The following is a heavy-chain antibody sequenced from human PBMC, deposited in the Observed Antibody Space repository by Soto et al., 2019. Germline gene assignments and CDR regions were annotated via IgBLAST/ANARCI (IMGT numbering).Heavy chain of an antibody. CDR1: GFSFSSYG. CDR2: IWDDGSNK. J-gene: IGHJ5*02. CDR3: ARGLLSYSSSSANWFDP. V-gene: IGHV3-33*01. Sequence: VGSLRLSCVASGFSFSSYGMHWVRQAPGRGLEWVALIWDDGSNKDYAVSVRGRFTISRDNSKNTLYLEMNSLRVDDTGVYYCARGLLSYSSSSANWFDPWGQGALVTVSS. D-gene: IGHD6-13*01.